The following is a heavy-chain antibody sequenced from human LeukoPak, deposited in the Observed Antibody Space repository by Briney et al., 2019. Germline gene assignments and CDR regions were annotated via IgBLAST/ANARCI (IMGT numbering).Heavy chain of an antibody. V-gene: IGHV3-30*03. CDR3: AREDYDSSGYYLDY. J-gene: IGHJ4*02. CDR1: GFTFSSYG. CDR2: ISYDGSNK. D-gene: IGHD3-22*01. Sequence: GGSLRLSCAASGFTFSSYGMPWVRQAPGKGLEWVAVISYDGSNKYYADSVKGRFTISRDNSKNTLYLQMNSLRSEDTAVYYCAREDYDSSGYYLDYWGQGTLVTVSS.